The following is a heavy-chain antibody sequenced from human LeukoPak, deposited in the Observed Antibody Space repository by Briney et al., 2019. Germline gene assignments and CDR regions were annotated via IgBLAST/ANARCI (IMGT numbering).Heavy chain of an antibody. CDR3: AKYHYDSSVYLPFDY. D-gene: IGHD3-22*01. V-gene: IGHV3-30-3*02. CDR1: GFTFSSYA. CDR2: ISYDGSNK. J-gene: IGHJ4*02. Sequence: GGSLRLSCAASGFTFSSYAMHWVRQAPGKGLEWVAVISYDGSNKYYADSVKGRFTISRDNSKNTLYLHTNSLRAEDTAVYYCAKYHYDSSVYLPFDYWGQGTLVTVSS.